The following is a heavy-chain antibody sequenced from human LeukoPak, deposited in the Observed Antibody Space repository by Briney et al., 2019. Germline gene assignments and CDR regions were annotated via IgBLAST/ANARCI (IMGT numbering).Heavy chain of an antibody. CDR3: AKVTVVTLIFDY. CDR2: ISGSGGST. D-gene: IGHD4-23*01. V-gene: IGHV3-23*01. J-gene: IGHJ4*02. CDR1: GFTFSSYA. Sequence: GGSLRLSCAASGFTFSSYAMSWVRQAPGKGLEWVSVISGSGGSTYYADSVKGRFTISRDNSKNTLYLQMNSLRAEDTAVYYCAKVTVVTLIFDYWGQGTLVTVSS.